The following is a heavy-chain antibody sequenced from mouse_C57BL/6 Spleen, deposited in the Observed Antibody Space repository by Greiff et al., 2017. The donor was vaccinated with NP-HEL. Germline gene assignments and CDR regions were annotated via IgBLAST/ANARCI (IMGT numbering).Heavy chain of an antibody. CDR1: GYTFTSYW. CDR3: ASYDYDGDAWFAY. J-gene: IGHJ3*01. D-gene: IGHD2-4*01. V-gene: IGHV1-55*01. CDR2: IYPGSGST. Sequence: VQLQQPGAELVKPGASVKMSCKASGYTFTSYWITWVKQRPGQGLEWIGDIYPGSGSTNYNEKFKSKATLTVDTSSSTAYMQLSSLTSEDSAVYYCASYDYDGDAWFAYWGQGTLVTVSA.